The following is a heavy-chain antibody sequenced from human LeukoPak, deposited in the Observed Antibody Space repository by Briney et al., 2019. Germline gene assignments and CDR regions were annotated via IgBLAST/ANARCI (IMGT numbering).Heavy chain of an antibody. Sequence: SETLSLTCNVTGDSMTIDYWTWIRQPPEKGLEWIGYVYYNGATNYNPSLKSRVTMSLDMSKNQFSLRLTSVTAADTAVYYCARGDWNWFDPWGQGTLVTVSS. CDR3: ARGDWNWFDP. D-gene: IGHD2-21*02. CDR2: VYYNGAT. CDR1: GDSMTIDY. V-gene: IGHV4-59*01. J-gene: IGHJ5*02.